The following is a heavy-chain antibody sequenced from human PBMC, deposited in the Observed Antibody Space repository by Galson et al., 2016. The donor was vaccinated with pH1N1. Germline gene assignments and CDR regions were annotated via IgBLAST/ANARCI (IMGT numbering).Heavy chain of an antibody. V-gene: IGHV3-74*01. CDR1: GFTFSAYW. CDR2: VYTDGGRT. J-gene: IGHJ4*02. CDR3: ARGDYVGYFVDQ. Sequence: SLRLSCAASGFTFSAYWMHWVRQAPGKGLVWVSRVYTDGGRTGYADPVRGRFTISRDNAKNTLYLQMSSLRAEDTAVYYCARGDYVGYFVDQWGQGTLVAVSS. D-gene: IGHD4-23*01.